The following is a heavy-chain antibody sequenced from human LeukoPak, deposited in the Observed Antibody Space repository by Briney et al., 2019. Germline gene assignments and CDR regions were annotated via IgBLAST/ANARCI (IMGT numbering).Heavy chain of an antibody. CDR2: ISGSGGST. D-gene: IGHD6-13*01. J-gene: IGHJ3*02. CDR3: AKVYSSSWYPDAFDI. CDR1: GFTFSSYA. Sequence: GGSLRLSCAASGFTFSSYAMSWVRQAPGKGLEWVSAISGSGGSTYYADSVKGRFTISRDNSKNTLYLQVNSLRAEDTAVYYCAKVYSSSWYPDAFDIWGQGTMVTVSS. V-gene: IGHV3-23*01.